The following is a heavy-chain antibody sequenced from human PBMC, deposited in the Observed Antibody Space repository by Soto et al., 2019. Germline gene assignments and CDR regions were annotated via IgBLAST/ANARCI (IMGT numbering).Heavy chain of an antibody. CDR1: GDSVSSTSAA. Sequence: QVQLQQSGPGLVKPSQTLSLTCAISGDSVSSTSAAWNWIRQSPSRGLEWLGRTYYRSKWYNDYAVSVKSRITINPDTSKNQFSLQLNSVTPEDTAVYYCARVKGIAAAGTGWFDPWGQGTLVTVSS. D-gene: IGHD6-13*01. CDR2: TYYRSKWYN. J-gene: IGHJ5*02. V-gene: IGHV6-1*01. CDR3: ARVKGIAAAGTGWFDP.